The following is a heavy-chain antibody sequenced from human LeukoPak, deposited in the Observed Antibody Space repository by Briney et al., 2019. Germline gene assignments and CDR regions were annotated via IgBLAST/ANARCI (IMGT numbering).Heavy chain of an antibody. D-gene: IGHD2-21*01. CDR1: GFIFDDYG. V-gene: IGHV3-49*03. J-gene: IGHJ4*02. CDR3: TRDWWRLGFEG. CDR2: IRGKIYGGTT. Sequence: PGGSLRLSCIGSGFIFDDYGLSWFRQAPGKGLEWVGFIRGKIYGGTTEYAASVQGRFSLSRDDSKNSAYLQMNSLKTEDTGIYYCTRDWWRLGFEGWDQGTLVTVPS.